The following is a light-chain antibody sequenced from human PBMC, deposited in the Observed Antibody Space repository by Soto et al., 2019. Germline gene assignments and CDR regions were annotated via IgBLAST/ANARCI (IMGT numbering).Light chain of an antibody. Sequence: SYELTQPPSVSVAPGKTARITCGGNNIGSKSVHWYQQKPGQAPVMVIYYERDRPSGIPERFSGSNSGNTATLTISRVEAGDEDDYYCQVWDSSSDHVVFGGGTQLTVL. CDR3: QVWDSSSDHVV. CDR2: YER. CDR1: NIGSKS. V-gene: IGLV3-21*04. J-gene: IGLJ2*01.